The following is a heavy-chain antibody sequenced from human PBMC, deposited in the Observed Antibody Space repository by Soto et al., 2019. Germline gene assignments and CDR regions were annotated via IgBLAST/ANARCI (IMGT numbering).Heavy chain of an antibody. Sequence: SGGSLRLSCAASGFTVSSNYMSWVRQAPGKGLEWVSVIYSGGSTYYADSVKGRFTISRDNSKNTLYLQMNSLRAEDTAVYYCARTDSSGWYGIDYWGQGTLVTVSS. CDR3: ARTDSSGWYGIDY. V-gene: IGHV3-53*01. J-gene: IGHJ4*02. CDR2: IYSGGST. D-gene: IGHD6-19*01. CDR1: GFTVSSNY.